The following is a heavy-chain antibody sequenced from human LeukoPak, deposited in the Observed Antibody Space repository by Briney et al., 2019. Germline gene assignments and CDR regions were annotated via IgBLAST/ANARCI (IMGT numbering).Heavy chain of an antibody. D-gene: IGHD3-16*01. CDR3: ERGFLRDGHTYTSSFDH. V-gene: IGHV3-66*01. CDR1: GFTVSSNY. Sequence: GGSLSLSCVGSGFTVSSNYMNWVRQPPAKGLEWVSVVYIGGTTYYADSVKGRFTISRDTTKNTIYLQMNVIRAEDTAVYDYERGFLRDGHTYTSSFDHWGQGALVTVSS. J-gene: IGHJ4*02. CDR2: VYIGGTT.